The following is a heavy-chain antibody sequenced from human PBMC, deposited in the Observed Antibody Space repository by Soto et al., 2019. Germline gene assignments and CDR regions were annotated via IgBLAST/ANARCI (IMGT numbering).Heavy chain of an antibody. D-gene: IGHD2-8*01. V-gene: IGHV3-21*01. CDR2: ISSSSSYI. Sequence: GGSLRLSCAASGFTFSSYSMNWVRQAPGKGLEWVSSISSSSSYIYYADSVKGRFTISRDNAKNLLYLQMNSLRAEDTAVYYCAREGCTNGVCASNYYYYGMDVWGQGTTVTVSS. CDR1: GFTFSSYS. J-gene: IGHJ6*02. CDR3: AREGCTNGVCASNYYYYGMDV.